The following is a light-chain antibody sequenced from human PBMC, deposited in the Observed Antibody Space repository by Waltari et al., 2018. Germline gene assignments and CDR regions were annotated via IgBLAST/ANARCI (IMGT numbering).Light chain of an antibody. Sequence: EIVLTQSPATLSLSPGDRATLSCRASQSVSKFVDWYQQTPGQAPRLLIYDASIRGTGIPARFSGSGSGTDFTLTISSLEPEDFAVYYCQQRTAFGQGTKLEIK. J-gene: IGKJ2*01. V-gene: IGKV3-11*01. CDR3: QQRTA. CDR1: QSVSKF. CDR2: DAS.